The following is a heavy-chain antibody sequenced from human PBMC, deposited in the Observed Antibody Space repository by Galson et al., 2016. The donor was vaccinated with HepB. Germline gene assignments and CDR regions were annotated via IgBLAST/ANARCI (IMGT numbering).Heavy chain of an antibody. CDR3: ARGSAGQSSTWPFDY. J-gene: IGHJ4*02. CDR2: NDGGSHKT. Sequence: VKVSCKASGYLFTSFGMHWVRQAPGQRPEWIGWNDGGSHKTKYSERSQGRVNIITDTSATTVYMEVTSLTLEDTAIYYCARGSAGQSSTWPFDYWGQGTLITVSS. D-gene: IGHD6-13*01. CDR1: GYLFTSFG. V-gene: IGHV1-3*01.